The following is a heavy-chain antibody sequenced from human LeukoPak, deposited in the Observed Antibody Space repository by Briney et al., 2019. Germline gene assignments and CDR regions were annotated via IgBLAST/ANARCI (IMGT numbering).Heavy chain of an antibody. CDR2: IWYDGSNK. J-gene: IGHJ6*03. Sequence: PGGSLRLPCAASGFTFSSYGMHWVRQAPGKGLEWVAVIWYDGSNKYYADSVKGRFTISRDNSKNTLYLQMNRLRAEDTAVYYCARGPDSSGYYYVHYYYYMDVWGKGTTVTVSS. V-gene: IGHV3-33*01. CDR1: GFTFSSYG. D-gene: IGHD3-22*01. CDR3: ARGPDSSGYYYVHYYYYMDV.